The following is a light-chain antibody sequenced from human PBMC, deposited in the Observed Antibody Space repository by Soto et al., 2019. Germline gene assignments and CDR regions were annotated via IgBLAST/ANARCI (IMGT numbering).Light chain of an antibody. V-gene: IGKV3-20*01. Sequence: EIVLTQSPGTLSLSPGERATLSCRASQSVSSSYLDWYQQKPGQAPRLLIYGASSRATGIPDRFSVSVSRTDFTLTISRLEPADFAVYYCQQYGSVPRITFGGGTNVEIK. CDR1: QSVSSSY. CDR2: GAS. CDR3: QQYGSVPRIT. J-gene: IGKJ4*01.